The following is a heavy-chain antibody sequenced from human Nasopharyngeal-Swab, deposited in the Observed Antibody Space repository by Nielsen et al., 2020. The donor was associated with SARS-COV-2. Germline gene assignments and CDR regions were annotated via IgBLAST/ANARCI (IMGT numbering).Heavy chain of an antibody. D-gene: IGHD6-19*01. Sequence: SVKVSCKASGGTFSSYAISWVRQAPGQGLEWMGGIIPILGTANYAQKFQGRVTITADESTSTAYMELSSLRSEDTAVYYCARESKKVAGLPNYYYYGMDVWGQGTTVTVSS. CDR2: IIPILGTA. CDR3: ARESKKVAGLPNYYYYGMDV. V-gene: IGHV1-69*13. CDR1: GGTFSSYA. J-gene: IGHJ6*02.